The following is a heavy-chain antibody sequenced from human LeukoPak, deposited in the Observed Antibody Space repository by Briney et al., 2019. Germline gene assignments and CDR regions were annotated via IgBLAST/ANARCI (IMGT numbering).Heavy chain of an antibody. Sequence: PGGSLRLSCAASGFTFSSYSMNWVRQAPGKGLEWVSYISSSSNTIYYADSVKGRFTIYRDNSKNTLYLQMNSLGAEDTAVYYCARGTQWLAWGQGTMVTVSS. D-gene: IGHD6-19*01. CDR1: GFTFSSYS. CDR2: ISSSSNTI. CDR3: ARGTQWLA. V-gene: IGHV3-48*01. J-gene: IGHJ3*01.